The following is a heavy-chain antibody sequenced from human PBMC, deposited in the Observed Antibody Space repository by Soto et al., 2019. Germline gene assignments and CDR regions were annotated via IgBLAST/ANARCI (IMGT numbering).Heavy chain of an antibody. D-gene: IGHD1-26*01. J-gene: IGHJ5*02. CDR3: ARTGSYYANWFDP. CDR1: GYTFTSYY. CDR2: INPSGGST. Sequence: ASVKVSCKASGYTFTSYYMHWVRQAPGQGLEWMGIINPSGGSTSYAQKFQGRVTMTTDTSTSTAYMELRSLRSDDTAVYYCARTGSYYANWFDPWGQGIPVTAPQ. V-gene: IGHV1-46*01.